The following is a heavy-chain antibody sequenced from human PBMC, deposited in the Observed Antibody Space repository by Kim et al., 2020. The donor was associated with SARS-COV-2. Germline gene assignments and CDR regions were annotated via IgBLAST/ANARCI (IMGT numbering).Heavy chain of an antibody. J-gene: IGHJ4*02. CDR2: ISWNSGSI. V-gene: IGHV3-9*01. CDR3: AKDGGPWWGLLGLFDY. Sequence: GGSLRLSCAASGFTFDDYAMHWVRQAPGKGLEWVSGISWNSGSIGYADSVKGRFTISRDNAKNSLYLQMNSLRAEDTALYYCAKDGGPWWGLLGLFDYWGQGTLVTVSS. D-gene: IGHD1-26*01. CDR1: GFTFDDYA.